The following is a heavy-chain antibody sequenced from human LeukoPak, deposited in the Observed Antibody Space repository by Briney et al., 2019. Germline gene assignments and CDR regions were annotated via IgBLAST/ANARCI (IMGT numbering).Heavy chain of an antibody. D-gene: IGHD2-2*01. J-gene: IGHJ4*02. CDR1: GGYISSYY. CDR2: IYYSGST. V-gene: IGHV4-59*01. Sequence: SETLSLTCTVSGGYISSYYWSWIRQPPGKGLEWIGYIYYSGSTNYNPSLKSRVTISVDTSKNQFPLKLSSVTAADTAVYYCARSEEMAAMPFDYWGQGTLVTVSS. CDR3: ARSEEMAAMPFDY.